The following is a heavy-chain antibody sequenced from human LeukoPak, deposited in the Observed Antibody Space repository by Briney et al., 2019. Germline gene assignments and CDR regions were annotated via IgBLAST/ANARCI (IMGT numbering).Heavy chain of an antibody. CDR1: GGTFSSYA. V-gene: IGHV1-69*13. CDR3: ARWMATGYYFDY. D-gene: IGHD5-24*01. J-gene: IGHJ4*03. Sequence: GASVKVACKASGGTFSSYAFSWVRQAPAQGHEWMGGIIPIFGTANYAQKFQGRVTITADESTSTAYMELSSLRSEDTAVYYCARWMATGYYFDYWGQGTMVTVSS. CDR2: IIPIFGTA.